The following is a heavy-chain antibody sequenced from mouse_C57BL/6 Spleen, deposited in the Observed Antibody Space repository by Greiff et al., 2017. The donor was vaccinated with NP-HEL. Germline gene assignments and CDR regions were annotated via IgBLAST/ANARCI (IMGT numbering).Heavy chain of an antibody. J-gene: IGHJ1*03. D-gene: IGHD2-14*01. CDR3: ARVGYGTFDWYFDV. Sequence: VQLQQSGPELVKPGASVKIPCKASGYTFTDYNMDWVKQSHGKSLEWIGDINPNNGGTIYNQKFKGKATLTVDKSSSTAYMELRSLTSEDTAVYYCARVGYGTFDWYFDVWGTGTTVTVSS. CDR1: GYTFTDYN. CDR2: INPNNGGT. V-gene: IGHV1-18*01.